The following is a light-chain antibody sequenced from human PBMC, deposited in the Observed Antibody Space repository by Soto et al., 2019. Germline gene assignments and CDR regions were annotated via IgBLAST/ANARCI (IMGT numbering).Light chain of an antibody. J-gene: IGLJ2*01. CDR2: DVS. Sequence: QSALTQPASVSGSTGQSITISCTGTSSDVGGYNYVSWYQQHPGKAPKLMIYDVSNRPSGVSNRFSGSKSGNTASLTISGLQAEDEADYYCSSYTSSITYVVFGGGTKLTVL. CDR1: SSDVGGYNY. V-gene: IGLV2-14*01. CDR3: SSYTSSITYVV.